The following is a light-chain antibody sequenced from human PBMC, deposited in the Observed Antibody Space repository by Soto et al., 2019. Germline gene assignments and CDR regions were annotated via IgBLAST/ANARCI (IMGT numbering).Light chain of an antibody. CDR2: GAS. CDR1: QSASSSY. J-gene: IGKJ5*01. V-gene: IGKV3D-15*01. CDR3: QQYNNWPFS. Sequence: EIVLTQSPGTLSLSPGERATLSCRASQSASSSYLAWYQQKPGQAPRLLIYGASTRATGIPDRFSGSGSGTEFTLTISGLQSEDFALYFCQQYNNWPFSFGPGTRLEIK.